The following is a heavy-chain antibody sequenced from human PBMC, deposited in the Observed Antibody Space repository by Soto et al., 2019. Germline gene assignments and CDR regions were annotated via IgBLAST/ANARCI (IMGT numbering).Heavy chain of an antibody. CDR3: ATDRPGSAGGNPYYYYGMDV. CDR1: GYTLTELS. Sequence: ASVKVSCKVSGYTLTELSMHWVRQAPGKGLEWMGGFDPEDGETIYAQKFQGRVTMTEDTSTDTAYMELSSLRSEDTAVYYCATDRPGSAGGNPYYYYGMDVWGQGTTVTVSS. CDR2: FDPEDGET. V-gene: IGHV1-24*01. D-gene: IGHD2-15*01. J-gene: IGHJ6*02.